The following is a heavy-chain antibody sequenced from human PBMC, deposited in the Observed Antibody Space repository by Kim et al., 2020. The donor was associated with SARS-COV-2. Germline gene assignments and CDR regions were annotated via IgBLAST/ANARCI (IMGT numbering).Heavy chain of an antibody. CDR1: GFTFSNYA. Sequence: GGSLRLSCAASGFTFSNYAMSWVRQAPGRGLEWVSTISGSSDGIYYADSVKGRFTISRDNSKNTLFLQMNSLRAEDTALYYCAYASGWYEFDCWGQGTLVTVSS. V-gene: IGHV3-23*01. CDR2: ISGSSDGI. J-gene: IGHJ4*02. CDR3: AYASGWYEFDC. D-gene: IGHD6-19*01.